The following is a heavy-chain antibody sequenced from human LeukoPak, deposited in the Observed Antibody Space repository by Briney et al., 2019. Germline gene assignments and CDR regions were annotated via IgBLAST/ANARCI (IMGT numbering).Heavy chain of an antibody. CDR1: GYTFTTYA. D-gene: IGHD3-10*01. CDR3: AKMVRGVYYYYGMDV. V-gene: IGHV7-4-1*02. J-gene: IGHJ6*02. CDR2: INTNTGNP. Sequence: GASVKVSCKASGYTFTTYAMNWVRQAPGQGLEWMGWINTNTGNPTYAQGFTGRFVFSLDTSVSTAYLQISSLKAEDTAVYYCAKMVRGVYYYYGMDVWGQGTTVTVSS.